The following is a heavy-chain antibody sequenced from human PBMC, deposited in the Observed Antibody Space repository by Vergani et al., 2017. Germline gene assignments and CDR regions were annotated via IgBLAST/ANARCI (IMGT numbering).Heavy chain of an antibody. V-gene: IGHV3-30*18. D-gene: IGHD1-26*01. Sequence: QVQLVESGGGVVQPGRSLRLSCAASGFTFSSYGMHWVRQAPGKGLEWVAVISYDGSNKYYADSVKGRFTISRENSKNTLYLQMNSLQAEDTAVYYCAKLPLIVGAYDAFDIWGQGTMVTVSS. CDR3: AKLPLIVGAYDAFDI. CDR1: GFTFSSYG. CDR2: ISYDGSNK. J-gene: IGHJ3*02.